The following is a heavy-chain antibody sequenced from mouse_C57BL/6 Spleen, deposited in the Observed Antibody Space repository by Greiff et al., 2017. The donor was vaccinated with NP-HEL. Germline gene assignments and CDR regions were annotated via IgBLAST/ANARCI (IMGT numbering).Heavy chain of an antibody. CDR2: IRLKSDNYAT. D-gene: IGHD2-12*01. CDR3: TASLRPWIAY. CDR1: GFTFSNYW. V-gene: IGHV6-3*01. Sequence: DVKLVESGGGLVQPGGSMKLSCVASGFTFSNYWMNWVRQSPEQGLEWVAQIRLKSDNYATPYAESVKGRFTISRDDSNSSVYLQMNNVRAEDTGICYCTASLRPWIAYWGHGTLVTVSA. J-gene: IGHJ3*01.